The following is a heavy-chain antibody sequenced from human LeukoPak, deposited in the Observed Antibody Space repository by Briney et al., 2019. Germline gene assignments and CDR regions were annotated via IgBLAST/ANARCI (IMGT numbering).Heavy chain of an antibody. J-gene: IGHJ6*03. CDR2: IYYSGST. V-gene: IGHV4-59*11. CDR1: GGSISSHY. CDR3: STGSFGLQNYYYYYMDV. D-gene: IGHD5-24*01. Sequence: SETLSLTCTVSGGSISSHYWSWIRQPPGKGLEWIGYIYYSGSTNYNPSLKSRVTISVDTSKNQFSLKLSSVTAADTAVYYCSTGSFGLQNYYYYYMDVWGKGTTVTVSS.